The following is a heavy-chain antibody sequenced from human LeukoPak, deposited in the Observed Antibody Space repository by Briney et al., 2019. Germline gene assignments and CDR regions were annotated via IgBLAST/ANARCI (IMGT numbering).Heavy chain of an antibody. D-gene: IGHD2-2*01. CDR1: GFTFSDYY. Sequence: GGSLRLSCAASGFTFSDYYMSWIRQAPGKGLEWVSCISSSGSTIYYADSVKGRFTISRDNAKNSLYLQMNSLRAEDTAVYYCARDPYQLLYFDYWGQGTLVTVSS. CDR3: ARDPYQLLYFDY. CDR2: ISSSGSTI. J-gene: IGHJ4*02. V-gene: IGHV3-11*04.